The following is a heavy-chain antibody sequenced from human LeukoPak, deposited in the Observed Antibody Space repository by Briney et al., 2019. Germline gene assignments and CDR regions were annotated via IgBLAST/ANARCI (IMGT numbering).Heavy chain of an antibody. J-gene: IGHJ4*02. CDR3: AREAVAGTAAQPPDY. CDR1: GYTFTSYY. CDR2: INPSGGST. V-gene: IGHV1-46*01. Sequence: GASVKVSCKASGYTFTSYYMHWVRQAPGQGLEWMGIINPSGGSTSYAQKFQGRVTMTRDTSTSTVYMELSSQRSEDTAVYYCAREAVAGTAAQPPDYWGQGTLVTVSS. D-gene: IGHD6-19*01.